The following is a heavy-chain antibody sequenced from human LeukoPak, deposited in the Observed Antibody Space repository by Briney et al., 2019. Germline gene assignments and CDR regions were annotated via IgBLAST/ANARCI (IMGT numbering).Heavy chain of an antibody. V-gene: IGHV3-9*01. J-gene: IGHJ3*02. CDR3: AKDIGAVAGYAFDI. CDR1: GFTFDDYA. D-gene: IGHD6-19*01. CDR2: ISWNSGSI. Sequence: GRSLRLSCAASGFTFDDYAMHWVRQAPGKGLEWVSGISWNSGSIGYADSVKGRFTISRDNAKNSLYLQMNSLRAEDTALYYCAKDIGAVAGYAFDIWGQGTMVTVSS.